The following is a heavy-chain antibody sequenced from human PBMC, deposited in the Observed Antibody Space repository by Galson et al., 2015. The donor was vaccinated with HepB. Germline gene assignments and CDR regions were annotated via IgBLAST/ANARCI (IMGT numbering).Heavy chain of an antibody. V-gene: IGHV3-30*02. D-gene: IGHD6-19*01. CDR2: IRYDGSNK. Sequence: SLRLSCAASGFTFSSYGMHWVRQAPGKGLEWVAFIRYDGSNKYYADSVKGRFTISRDNPKNTLYLQMNSLRAEDTAVYYCAKDGPSGYSSGWYVAPFDYWGQGTLVTVSS. CDR1: GFTFSSYG. J-gene: IGHJ4*02. CDR3: AKDGPSGYSSGWYVAPFDY.